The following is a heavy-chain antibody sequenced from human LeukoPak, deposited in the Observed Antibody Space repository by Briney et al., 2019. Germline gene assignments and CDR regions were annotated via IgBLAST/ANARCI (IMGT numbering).Heavy chain of an antibody. CDR3: ARDRLLWFGESGAFDI. D-gene: IGHD3-10*01. Sequence: EASVKVSCKASGYTFTSYYMHWVRQAPGQGLEWMGIINPSGGSTSYAQKFQGRVTMTRVMSTSTVYMEPSSLRSEDTAVYYCARDRLLWFGESGAFDIWGQGTMVTVSS. V-gene: IGHV1-46*01. CDR1: GYTFTSYY. CDR2: INPSGGST. J-gene: IGHJ3*02.